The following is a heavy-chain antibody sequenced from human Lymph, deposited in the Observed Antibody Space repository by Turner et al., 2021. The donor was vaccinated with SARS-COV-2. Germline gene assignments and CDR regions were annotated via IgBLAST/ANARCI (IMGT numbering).Heavy chain of an antibody. Sequence: QVQLVQSGAEVKKPGSSVKVSCKASGGTFSSYAISWVRQAPGQGLEWMGGIIPILGIANYAQRFQGRVTITADKSTSPDYLDLSSLRCEDTAVYYWARKAAPGMGGGVFYYYYGMDVWGQGTTVTVSS. D-gene: IGHD6-13*01. CDR2: IIPILGIA. CDR3: ARKAAPGMGGGVFYYYYGMDV. J-gene: IGHJ6*02. V-gene: IGHV1-69*10. CDR1: GGTFSSYA.